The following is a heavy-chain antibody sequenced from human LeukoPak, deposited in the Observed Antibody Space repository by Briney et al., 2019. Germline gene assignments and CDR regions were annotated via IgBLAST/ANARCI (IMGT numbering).Heavy chain of an antibody. CDR1: GFTFSSYS. CDR3: PREPDPYSSSSVGY. V-gene: IGHV3-21*01. Sequence: GGSQRLSCAASGFTFSSYSTNWVRQAPGKGLEWVSSISSSSSYIYYADSVKGRFTISGDNAKNSLYLQMNSLRAEDTAVYHCPREPDPYSSSSVGYWGQGTLVTVSS. J-gene: IGHJ4*02. CDR2: ISSSSSYI. D-gene: IGHD6-6*01.